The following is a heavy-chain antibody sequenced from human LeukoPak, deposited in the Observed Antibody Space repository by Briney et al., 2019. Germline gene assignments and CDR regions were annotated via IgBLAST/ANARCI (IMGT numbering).Heavy chain of an antibody. CDR1: GYTFTGYY. Sequence: ASVKVSCKASGYTFTGYYMHWVRQAPGQGLEWMGRINPNSGGTNYAQKFQGRVTMTRDTSISTAYMELSRLRSDDTAVYYCARARYYDFLYYFDYWGQGTLVTVSS. D-gene: IGHD3-3*01. V-gene: IGHV1-2*06. CDR3: ARARYYDFLYYFDY. J-gene: IGHJ4*02. CDR2: INPNSGGT.